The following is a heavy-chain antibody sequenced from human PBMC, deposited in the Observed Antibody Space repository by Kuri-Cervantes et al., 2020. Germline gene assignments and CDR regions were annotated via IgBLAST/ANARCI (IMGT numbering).Heavy chain of an antibody. CDR3: ARWHSVVVEAGTPEDFDI. D-gene: IGHD2-15*01. J-gene: IGHJ3*02. Sequence: SETLSLTCTVSGGSISSGDYYWSWIRQPPGKGLEWIGYVYYSGSTRYNPSLKSRVTISVDTSKNQLSLKLSSMTAADTAVYYCARWHSVVVEAGTPEDFDIWGQGTMVTVSS. CDR1: GGSISSGDYY. CDR2: VYYSGST. V-gene: IGHV4-61*08.